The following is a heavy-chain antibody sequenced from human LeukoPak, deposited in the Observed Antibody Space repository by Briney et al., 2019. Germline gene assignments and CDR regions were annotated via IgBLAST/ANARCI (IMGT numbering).Heavy chain of an antibody. Sequence: SVKVSCKASGGTFSSYAISWVRQAPGQGLEWMGGIIPIFGTANYAQKFQGRVTITADESTSTAYMELSSLRSEDTAVYYCARDGAAVADTFDYWGQGTLVTVSS. V-gene: IGHV1-69*13. CDR2: IIPIFGTA. CDR1: GGTFSSYA. J-gene: IGHJ4*02. CDR3: ARDGAAVADTFDY. D-gene: IGHD6-19*01.